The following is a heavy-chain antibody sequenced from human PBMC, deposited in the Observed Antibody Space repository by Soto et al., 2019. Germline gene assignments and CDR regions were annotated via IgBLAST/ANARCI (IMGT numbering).Heavy chain of an antibody. V-gene: IGHV5-51*01. J-gene: IGHJ6*02. Sequence: PGESLKISCKGSGYSFTSYWISWVRQMPGKGLEWMAIIYPDESDTRYSPSFQGHVTISADKSISTAYLQWSSLKASDTAMYYCASSPRGYCSSTSCRELGNYYGMDVWGQGITVTVSS. D-gene: IGHD2-2*01. CDR1: GYSFTSYW. CDR2: IYPDESDT. CDR3: ASSPRGYCSSTSCRELGNYYGMDV.